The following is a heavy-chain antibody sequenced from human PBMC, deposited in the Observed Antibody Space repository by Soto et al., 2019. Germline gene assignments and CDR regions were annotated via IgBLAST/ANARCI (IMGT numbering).Heavy chain of an antibody. J-gene: IGHJ6*02. Sequence: EVQLVESGGGLVQPGGSLRLSCAASGFTFSNYWMYWVRQAPGKGLVWVSRVNNDGTDTTHADSVKGRFTISRDNAENTLYLQMNSLRAEDTGVYYCARGGLQHALDVWGQGSRVTVSS. CDR3: ARGGLQHALDV. CDR1: GFTFSNYW. D-gene: IGHD6-13*01. V-gene: IGHV3-74*03. CDR2: VNNDGTDT.